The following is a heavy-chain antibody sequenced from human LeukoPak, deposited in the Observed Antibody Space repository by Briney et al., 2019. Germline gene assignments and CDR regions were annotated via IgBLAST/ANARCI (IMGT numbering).Heavy chain of an antibody. J-gene: IGHJ4*02. CDR2: ISYEGSNK. Sequence: AGGSLRLSCATSGFTFSSYSMNWVRQAPGKGLEWVAVISYEGSNKYYADSVKGRFTISRDNSKNTLYLQMNSLRGEDTAVYYCARGDGLGELSSTLDYWGQGTLVTVSS. CDR1: GFTFSSYS. D-gene: IGHD3-16*02. CDR3: ARGDGLGELSSTLDY. V-gene: IGHV3-30*19.